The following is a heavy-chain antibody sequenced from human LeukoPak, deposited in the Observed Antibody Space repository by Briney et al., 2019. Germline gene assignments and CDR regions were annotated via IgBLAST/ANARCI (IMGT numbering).Heavy chain of an antibody. D-gene: IGHD3-22*01. J-gene: IGHJ3*02. CDR3: ARVVDYYDSSGPRGWDAFDI. Sequence: ASVKVSCKCSGYRFSSYGICWVRQAPGQGLEWMGWINTNTGNPTYAQGFTGRFVFSLDTSVSTAYLQISSLKAEDTAVYYCARVVDYYDSSGPRGWDAFDIWGQGTMVTVSS. CDR1: GYRFSSYG. CDR2: INTNTGNP. V-gene: IGHV7-4-1*02.